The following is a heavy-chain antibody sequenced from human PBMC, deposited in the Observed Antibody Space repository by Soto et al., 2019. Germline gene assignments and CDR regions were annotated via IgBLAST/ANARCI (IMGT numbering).Heavy chain of an antibody. CDR1: GGTFSSYA. CDR2: IIPIFGTA. V-gene: IGHV1-69*06. J-gene: IGHJ4*02. D-gene: IGHD2-21*02. Sequence: VASVKVSCKASGGTFSSYAISWVRQAPGQGLEWMGGIIPIFGTANYAQKFQGRVTITADKSTSTAYMELSSLRSEDTAVYYCARLYGGNSLLSLAWGQGTLVTVSS. CDR3: ARLYGGNSLLSLA.